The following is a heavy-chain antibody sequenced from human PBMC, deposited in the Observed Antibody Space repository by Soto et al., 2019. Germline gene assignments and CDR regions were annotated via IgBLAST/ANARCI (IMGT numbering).Heavy chain of an antibody. J-gene: IGHJ4*02. CDR3: ARHEIYDSTELFDY. V-gene: IGHV4-39*01. D-gene: IGHD3-22*01. CDR2: IYYSGST. CDR1: GGSISSSSYY. Sequence: QLQLQESGPGLVKPSETLSLTCTVSGGSISSSSYYWGWIRQPPGKGLEWIGSIYYSGSTYYNPSLKSRVTLSVDPSKDPFSLKLSSVPAADTAVYYCARHEIYDSTELFDYWGQGTLVTVSS.